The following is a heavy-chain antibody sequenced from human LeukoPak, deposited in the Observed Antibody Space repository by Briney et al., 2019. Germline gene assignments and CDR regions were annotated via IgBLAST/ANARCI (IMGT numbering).Heavy chain of an antibody. CDR1: GYTFTNFG. Sequence: VASVKVSCKASGYTFTNFGISWVRQAPGQGLEWMGWISAYSGGTNYAQKFQGRVTITTDESTSTAYMELSSLRSEDTAVYYCASTTRIGGTGTTNFDYWGQGTLVTVSS. D-gene: IGHD1-7*01. J-gene: IGHJ4*02. V-gene: IGHV1-18*01. CDR3: ASTTRIGGTGTTNFDY. CDR2: ISAYSGGT.